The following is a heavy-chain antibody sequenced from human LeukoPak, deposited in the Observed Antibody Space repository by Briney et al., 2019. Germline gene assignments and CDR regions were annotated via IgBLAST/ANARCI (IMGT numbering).Heavy chain of an antibody. CDR1: GFTFSRYA. V-gene: IGHV3-23*01. D-gene: IGHD5-24*01. CDR3: AKKSRDGYNPFDY. Sequence: PGGSLRLSCAASGFTFSRYAMSWVRQGPGEGLEWVCGISSSGESPYYADSVEGRFTISRDNSKNMLYLEINSLRAEDTALYYCAKKSRDGYNPFDYLGQGTLVTVSS. J-gene: IGHJ4*02. CDR2: ISSSGESP.